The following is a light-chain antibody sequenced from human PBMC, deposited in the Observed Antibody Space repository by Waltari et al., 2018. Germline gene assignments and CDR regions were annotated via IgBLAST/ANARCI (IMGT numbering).Light chain of an antibody. J-gene: IGLJ2*01. CDR1: SSNIGSNK. V-gene: IGLV1-44*01. CDR3: AAWDDSLNGVV. CDR2: TNN. Sequence: QSVLTQAPSASGTPGQRVIISCSGRSSNIGSNKVSWYQQLPGTAPKLLIYTNNYRPPWVPDRFSGSKSGTSASLAISGLQSEDEADYFCAAWDDSLNGVVFAGGTKLTVL.